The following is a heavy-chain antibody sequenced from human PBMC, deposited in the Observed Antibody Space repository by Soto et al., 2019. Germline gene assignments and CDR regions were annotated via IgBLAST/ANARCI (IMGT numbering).Heavy chain of an antibody. V-gene: IGHV1-2*02. D-gene: IGHD1-26*01. J-gene: IGHJ4*02. CDR2: LNPNSGGT. CDR1: GYTFTGYY. Sequence: GASVKVSWKASGYTFTGYYMHWVRQAPGQGLECMGCLNPNSGGTNYAQKFQGRVTMTRXPXXSXXXMXLXXLRXAXTAVYYCARDATYSGSYLEYWGQGTLDTVSS. CDR3: ARDATYSGSYLEY.